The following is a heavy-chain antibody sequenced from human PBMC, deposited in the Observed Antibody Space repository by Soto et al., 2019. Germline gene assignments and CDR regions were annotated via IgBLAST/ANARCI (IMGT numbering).Heavy chain of an antibody. J-gene: IGHJ4*02. Sequence: SVKVSCKASGGTFSGYAISWVRQAPGQGLEWMGGIIPIFGTANYAQKFQGRVTITADESTSTAYMELSSLRAEDTAVYYCARGYGDYPRLVLSVYWGQGTRVTVSS. CDR3: ARGYGDYPRLVLSVY. D-gene: IGHD4-17*01. CDR1: GGTFSGYA. V-gene: IGHV1-69*13. CDR2: IIPIFGTA.